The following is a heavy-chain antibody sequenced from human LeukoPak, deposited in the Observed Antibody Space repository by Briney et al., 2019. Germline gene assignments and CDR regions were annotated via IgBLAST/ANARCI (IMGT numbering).Heavy chain of an antibody. J-gene: IGHJ4*02. Sequence: PSETLSLTCAVYGGSFSGYYWSWIRQPPGKGLEWIGEINHSGSTNYNPSLKSRVTISVDTSKNQFSLKLSSVTAADTAVYYCARPPLWDFLTVYPLPHFDYWGQGTLVTVSS. CDR2: INHSGST. V-gene: IGHV4-34*01. D-gene: IGHD3-9*01. CDR1: GGSFSGYY. CDR3: ARPPLWDFLTVYPLPHFDY.